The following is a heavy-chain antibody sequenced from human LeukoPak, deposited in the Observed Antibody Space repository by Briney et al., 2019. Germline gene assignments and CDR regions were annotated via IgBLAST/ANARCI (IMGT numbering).Heavy chain of an antibody. D-gene: IGHD1-26*01. CDR1: GGSISIYD. CDR3: ARSFLGDWYFDL. CDR2: IYYSGST. J-gene: IGHJ2*01. Sequence: SETLSLTCTVSGGSISIYDWTWVRQPPGKGLEWIGNIYYSGSTNYNPSLKSRVTISVDTSKDQFSLRLTSVTAADTAVYYCARSFLGDWYFDLWGRGTLVTVSS. V-gene: IGHV4-59*01.